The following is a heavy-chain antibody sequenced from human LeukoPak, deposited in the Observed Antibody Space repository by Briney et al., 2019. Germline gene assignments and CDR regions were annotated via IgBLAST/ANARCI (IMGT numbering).Heavy chain of an antibody. D-gene: IGHD6-13*01. CDR3: ARGSSSGWFDP. J-gene: IGHJ5*02. CDR1: GFTVSSNY. V-gene: IGHV3-66*02. CDR2: IYSGGST. Sequence: PGGSLRLSCAASGFTVSSNYMSWVRQAPGKGLERVSVIYSGGSTYYADSVKGRFTISRDNSKNTLYLQMNSLRAEDTAVYYCARGSSSGWFDPWGQGTLVTVSS.